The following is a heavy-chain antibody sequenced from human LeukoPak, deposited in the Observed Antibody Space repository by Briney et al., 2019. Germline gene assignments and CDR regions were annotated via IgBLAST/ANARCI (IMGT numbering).Heavy chain of an antibody. J-gene: IGHJ4*02. Sequence: ASVKVSCKVSGYTLNELSIHWVRQAAGKGLEWMGGFDPEYGETVYAQKFQGRVTMAEDTSTDTAYMELSSLRSEDTAVYYCARVSAAAAGAFDYWGQGTLVTVSS. CDR1: GYTLNELS. V-gene: IGHV1-24*01. CDR2: FDPEYGET. D-gene: IGHD6-13*01. CDR3: ARVSAAAAGAFDY.